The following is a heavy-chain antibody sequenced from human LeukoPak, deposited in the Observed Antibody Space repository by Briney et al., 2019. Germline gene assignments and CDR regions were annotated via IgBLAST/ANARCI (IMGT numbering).Heavy chain of an antibody. V-gene: IGHV3-23*01. CDR3: ARVVGTDEAEGD. D-gene: IGHD1-1*01. CDR1: EFTFSSYA. J-gene: IGHJ4*02. Sequence: SGGSLRLSCAASEFTFSSYAMSWVRQAPGKGLEWVSAISGSGGSTYYADSVKGRFTISRDNSKNTLYLQMNSLRADDTAVYYCARVVGTDEAEGDWGQGTLVTVSA. CDR2: ISGSGGST.